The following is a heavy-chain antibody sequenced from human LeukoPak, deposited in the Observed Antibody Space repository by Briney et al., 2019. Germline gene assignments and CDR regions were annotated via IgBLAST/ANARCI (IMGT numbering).Heavy chain of an antibody. V-gene: IGHV4-34*01. CDR1: GGSFSGYY. D-gene: IGHD6-19*01. CDR2: INHSGST. Sequence: SETLSLTCAVYGGSFSGYYWSWIRQPPGKGLEWIGEINHSGSTNYNPSLKSRVTISVDTSKNQFSLKLSSVTAVDTAVYYCAKLHRLVRRSEYFDYWGQGTLVTVSS. CDR3: AKLHRLVRRSEYFDY. J-gene: IGHJ4*02.